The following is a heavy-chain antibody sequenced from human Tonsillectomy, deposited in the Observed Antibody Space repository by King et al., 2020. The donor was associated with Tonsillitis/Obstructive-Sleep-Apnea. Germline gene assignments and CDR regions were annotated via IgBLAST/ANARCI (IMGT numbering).Heavy chain of an antibody. V-gene: IGHV7-4-1*02. CDR2: INTNTGNP. D-gene: IGHD3-16*01. CDR1: GYSLTRYS. J-gene: IGHJ4*02. CDR3: ARVGVVGTFDY. Sequence: VQLVESGSELKKPGASVKVSCKASGYSLTRYSMNWVRQAPGQGLEWMGWINTNTGNPTYTQGFTGRFVFSLDTSVSTAYLQNRTLKAEDTAVYYCARVGVVGTFDYWGQGTLVTVSS.